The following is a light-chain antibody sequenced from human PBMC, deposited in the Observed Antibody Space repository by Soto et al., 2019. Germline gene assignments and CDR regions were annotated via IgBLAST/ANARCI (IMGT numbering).Light chain of an antibody. CDR2: GND. V-gene: IGLV1-47*01. CDR3: AAWDESVRSRA. CDR1: TSNIGTNH. J-gene: IGLJ2*01. Sequence: QSVLTQAPSASGTPGQRVTISCSGSTSNIGTNHVSWYQQFPGTAPTLFISGNDHRPSGVPDRFSGSKSGTSASLVIGGLRYEDEADYYCAAWDESVRSRAFGGGTTLTVL.